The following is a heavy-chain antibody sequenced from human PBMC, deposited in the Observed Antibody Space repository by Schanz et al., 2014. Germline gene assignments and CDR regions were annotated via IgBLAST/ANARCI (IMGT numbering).Heavy chain of an antibody. Sequence: EVQLVESGGGLAQPGGSLRLSCAASGFTFSSHAMSWVRQAPGKGLAWVSAISSGGVSKFYADSVKGRFSISRDNSKNTLYLQMNSLRADDTAVYCCANPGYSSSWSPYHFNYWGQGTLGTVSS. CDR1: GFTFSSHA. CDR3: ANPGYSSSWSPYHFNY. CDR2: ISSGGVSK. J-gene: IGHJ4*02. V-gene: IGHV3-23*04. D-gene: IGHD6-13*01.